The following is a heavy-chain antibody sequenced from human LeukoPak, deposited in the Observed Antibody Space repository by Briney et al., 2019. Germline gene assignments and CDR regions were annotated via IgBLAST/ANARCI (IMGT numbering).Heavy chain of an antibody. J-gene: IGHJ4*02. CDR1: GYRLTNNW. CDR2: IYPGDSDT. Sequence: GESLKISCKISGYRLTNNWIGWVRQVPGKGLEWMGLIYPGDSDTRYSPSFQGQVTISADKSISTAYLQWSSLKASDTAMYYCATRRDGYNYGFDYWGQGTLVTVSS. CDR3: ATRRDGYNYGFDY. D-gene: IGHD5-24*01. V-gene: IGHV5-51*01.